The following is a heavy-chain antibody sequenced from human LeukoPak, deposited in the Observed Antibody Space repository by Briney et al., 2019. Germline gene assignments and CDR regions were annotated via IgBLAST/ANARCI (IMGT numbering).Heavy chain of an antibody. D-gene: IGHD3-22*01. CDR1: GGTFSSYA. CDR2: IIPILGIA. Sequence: GASVKVSCKASGGTFSSYAISWVRQAPGQGLEWMGRIIPILGIANYAQKFQGRVTITADKSTSPAYMELSSLRSEDTAVYYCARDRITMIGYWFDPWGQGTLVTVSS. CDR3: ARDRITMIGYWFDP. V-gene: IGHV1-69*04. J-gene: IGHJ5*02.